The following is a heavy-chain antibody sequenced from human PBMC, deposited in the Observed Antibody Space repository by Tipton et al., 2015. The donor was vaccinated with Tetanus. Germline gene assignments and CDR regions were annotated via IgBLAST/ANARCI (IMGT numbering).Heavy chain of an antibody. CDR1: GYTFTTYG. D-gene: IGHD3-3*01. CDR3: ARTYFWSGYWEFDY. V-gene: IGHV1-18*01. CDR2: INTYNGNT. Sequence: QSGAEVKKPGASVRVSCKASGYTFTTYGISWVRQAPGQGPEWMGWINTYNGNTNYAQKLQGRVTMTTDTSTSTAYMELRSLRSDDTAVYYCARTYFWSGYWEFDYWGQGTLVTVSS. J-gene: IGHJ4*02.